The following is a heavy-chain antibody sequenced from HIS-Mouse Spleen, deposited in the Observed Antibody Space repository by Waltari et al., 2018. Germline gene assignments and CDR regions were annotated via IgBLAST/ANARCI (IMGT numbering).Heavy chain of an antibody. J-gene: IGHJ5*02. CDR2: IYYSGST. D-gene: IGHD3-22*01. V-gene: IGHV4-59*08. Sequence: QVQLQESGPGLVKPSETLSLTCTVSGGSISSYYWSWIRQPPGKGLEWIGYIYYSGSTNYNPSLKSRVTISVDTSKNQFSLKLSSVTAADTAVYYCARRNTYDSSGYYYWFDPWGQGTLVTVSS. CDR1: GGSISSYY. CDR3: ARRNTYDSSGYYYWFDP.